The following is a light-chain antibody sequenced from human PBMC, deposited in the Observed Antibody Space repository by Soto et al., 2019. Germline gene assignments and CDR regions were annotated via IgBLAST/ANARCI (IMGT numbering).Light chain of an antibody. CDR3: QQSYSTPIT. CDR2: AAS. Sequence: IHMTQSPSSLSASVGDRVTITCRASQSISRYLNWYQQKPGKAPKILXYAASSLQSGVPSRFSVSGSGTDGTLTISRLKTEDGSTYYCQQSYSTPITFGQGTRLEIK. J-gene: IGKJ5*01. CDR1: QSISRY. V-gene: IGKV1-39*01.